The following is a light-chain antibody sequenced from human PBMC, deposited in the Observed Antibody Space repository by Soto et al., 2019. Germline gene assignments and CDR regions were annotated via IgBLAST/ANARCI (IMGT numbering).Light chain of an antibody. Sequence: DIQMTQSPSTLSASVGDRVPITCRATQSISTWVAWYQQKPGKAPKLLIFDASTLEGRVPSRFSGSGSGTEFSLSIDSLQPDDFATYYCQHYDTYWTFGQGTKVDIK. V-gene: IGKV1-5*01. CDR3: QHYDTYWT. CDR1: QSISTW. CDR2: DAS. J-gene: IGKJ1*01.